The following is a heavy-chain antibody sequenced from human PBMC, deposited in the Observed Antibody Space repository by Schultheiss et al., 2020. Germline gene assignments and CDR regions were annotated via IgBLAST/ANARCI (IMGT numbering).Heavy chain of an antibody. CDR3: ARGRAGMVARPFQH. J-gene: IGHJ1*01. Sequence: SETLSLTCTVYGEFITSRNYYWGWIRQPPGKGLEWLGSVFYSVNTYYNPSLKSRVTISLDTSKNQFSLKLSSVTAADTAVYYCARGRAGMVARPFQHWGQGTLVTVSS. CDR2: VFYSVNT. CDR1: GEFITSRNYY. V-gene: IGHV4-39*01. D-gene: IGHD2-15*01.